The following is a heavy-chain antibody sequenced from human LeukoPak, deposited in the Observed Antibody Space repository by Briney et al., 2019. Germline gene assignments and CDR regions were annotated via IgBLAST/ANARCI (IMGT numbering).Heavy chain of an antibody. CDR1: GFTFNYAW. V-gene: IGHV3-15*01. J-gene: IGHJ4*02. Sequence: GGPLRLSCAVSGFTFNYAWMSWVRQAPGKGLEWVGRIKSKTYDGTTDYAAPVKGRFTISRDDSKNTLYLQMNSLKTEDTAVYYCTTGAYSNYEGYWGQGTLVTVSS. D-gene: IGHD4-11*01. CDR3: TTGAYSNYEGY. CDR2: IKSKTYDGTT.